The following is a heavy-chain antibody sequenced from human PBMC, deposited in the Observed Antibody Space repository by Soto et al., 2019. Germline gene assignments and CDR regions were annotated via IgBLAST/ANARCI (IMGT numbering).Heavy chain of an antibody. V-gene: IGHV3-30*18. D-gene: IGHD4-17*01. CDR1: GFTFSSYG. CDR3: AKDSYGEGYFDY. Sequence: QAQLVESGGGVVQPGRSLRLSCAASGFTFSSYGMHWVRQAPGKGLEWVAVISYDGSNKYYADSVKGRFTISRDNSKNTLYLQMNSLRAEDTAVYYCAKDSYGEGYFDYWGQGTLVTVSS. J-gene: IGHJ4*02. CDR2: ISYDGSNK.